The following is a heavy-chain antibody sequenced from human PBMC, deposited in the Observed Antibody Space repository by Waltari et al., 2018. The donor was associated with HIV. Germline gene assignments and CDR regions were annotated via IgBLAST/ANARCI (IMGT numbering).Heavy chain of an antibody. J-gene: IGHJ5*02. CDR2: MFYSGRT. CDR3: ARQAYYYGSGSVNWFDP. CDR1: GGSINSTSYY. Sequence: QLQLQESGPGLVKPSETLSLICSISGGSINSTSYYWGWIRQPPGKGLEWIGSMFYSGRTYYNPSLKSRVTISVDTSKNQFSLKLSSVTAADTALYYCARQAYYYGSGSVNWFDPWGQGTLVTVSS. V-gene: IGHV4-39*01. D-gene: IGHD3-10*01.